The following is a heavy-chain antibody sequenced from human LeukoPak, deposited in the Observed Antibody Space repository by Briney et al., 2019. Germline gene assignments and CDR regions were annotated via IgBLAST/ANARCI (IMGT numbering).Heavy chain of an antibody. D-gene: IGHD3-22*01. CDR2: MNPNSGNT. V-gene: IGHV1-8*03. Sequence: ASVKVSCKASGYTFTSYDINWVRQATGQGLEWMGWMNPNSGNTGYAQKFQGRVTITRNTSISTAYMELSSLRSEDTAVYYCARGGVVIDPLDYWGQGTLVTVSS. CDR3: ARGGVVIDPLDY. CDR1: GYTFTSYD. J-gene: IGHJ4*02.